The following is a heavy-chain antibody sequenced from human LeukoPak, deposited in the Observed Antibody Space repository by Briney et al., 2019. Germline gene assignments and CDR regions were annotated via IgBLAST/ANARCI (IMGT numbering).Heavy chain of an antibody. J-gene: IGHJ5*02. Sequence: SETLSLTCTVSGGYISSYYWSWIRQPPGKGLEWIGYIYYSGTTNYNPSLKSRVTISVDTSKNQFSLKLSSVTAADTAVYYCARHPPYCSLSTCSAFDPWGQETLVTVSS. CDR2: IYYSGTT. CDR1: GGYISSYY. D-gene: IGHD2-15*01. V-gene: IGHV4-59*08. CDR3: ARHPPYCSLSTCSAFDP.